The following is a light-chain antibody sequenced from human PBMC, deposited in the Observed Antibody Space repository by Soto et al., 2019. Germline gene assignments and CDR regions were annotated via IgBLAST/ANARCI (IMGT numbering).Light chain of an antibody. CDR2: KAS. CDR1: QSSSSW. V-gene: IGKV1-5*03. J-gene: IGKJ4*01. Sequence: DIQMTQSPSPLSASVGDRVTITCRASQSSSSWLAWYQQKPGKAPKLLIYKASSVESGVPSRFSGSGSGTEFTLTISSLQPDDFATYYCQQYNSYSLTFGGGTKVDI. CDR3: QQYNSYSLT.